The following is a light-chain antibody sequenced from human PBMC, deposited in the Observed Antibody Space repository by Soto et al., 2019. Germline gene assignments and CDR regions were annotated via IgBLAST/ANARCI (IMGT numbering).Light chain of an antibody. Sequence: DIQMTQSPSSLSASVGDRFTITCQASQYINHYLNWYQQKPGRAPKLLIYDASNLEAWVPSRFRGSGSGTDFTFTISRLQPEDIATYYCLPYENLPTCAQGTRLEIK. CDR2: DAS. J-gene: IGKJ5*01. CDR3: LPYENLPT. CDR1: QYINHY. V-gene: IGKV1-33*01.